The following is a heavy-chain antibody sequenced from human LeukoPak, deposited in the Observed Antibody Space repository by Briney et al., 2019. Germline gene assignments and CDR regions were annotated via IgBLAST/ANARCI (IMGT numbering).Heavy chain of an antibody. J-gene: IGHJ4*02. Sequence: PGGSLRLSCAASGFTFSSYGMHWVRQAPGKGLEWVAFIRYDGSNKYYADSVKGRFTISRDNSKNTLYLQMNSLRAEDTAVYYCARGGFERYCSGGSCYGFDYWGQGTLVTVSS. V-gene: IGHV3-30*02. CDR2: IRYDGSNK. D-gene: IGHD2-15*01. CDR3: ARGGFERYCSGGSCYGFDY. CDR1: GFTFSSYG.